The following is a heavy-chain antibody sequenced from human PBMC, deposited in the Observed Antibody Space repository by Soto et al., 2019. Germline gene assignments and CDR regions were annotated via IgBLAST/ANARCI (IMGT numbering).Heavy chain of an antibody. J-gene: IGHJ5*02. Sequence: EIQLLESGGGLVQPGGSLRLSCAASGFTFTSYSMSWVRQVPGKGLEWVSATSRSGGATYYADSVEGRFTISRDNSRNTLYLQMSSLRAEDTAVYYCAKGEMSTIRTSFDPWGQGTLVTVSS. CDR2: TSRSGGAT. D-gene: IGHD1-1*01. CDR3: AKGEMSTIRTSFDP. V-gene: IGHV3-23*01. CDR1: GFTFTSYS.